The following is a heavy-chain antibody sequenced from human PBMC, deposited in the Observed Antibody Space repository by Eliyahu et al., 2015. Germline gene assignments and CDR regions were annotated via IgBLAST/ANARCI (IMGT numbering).Heavy chain of an antibody. Sequence: QVQLQESGPGLVKPSETLSLTCTVSXXXIXSGYYWGWXRQPPGKGLEWIGSIYHSGSTYYNPSLKSRVTISVDTSKNQFSLKLSSVTAADTAVYYCSCSSSSYYYYGMDVWGQGTTVTVSS. CDR2: IYHSGST. J-gene: IGHJ6*02. CDR1: XXXIXSGYY. V-gene: IGHV4-38-2*02. D-gene: IGHD6-6*01. CDR3: SCSSSSYYYYGMDV.